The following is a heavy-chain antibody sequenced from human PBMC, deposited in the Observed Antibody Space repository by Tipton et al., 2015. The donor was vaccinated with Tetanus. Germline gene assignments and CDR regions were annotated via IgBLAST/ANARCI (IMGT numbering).Heavy chain of an antibody. J-gene: IGHJ4*02. CDR3: ARVGARIQLWFLDY. Sequence: SLRLSCAASGFTFSSYAMHWVRQAPGKGLEWVAVISYDGSNKYYADSVKGRFTISRDNSKNTLYLQMNSLRAEDTAVYYCARVGARIQLWFLDYWGQGTLVTVSS. D-gene: IGHD5-18*01. CDR2: ISYDGSNK. V-gene: IGHV3-30-3*01. CDR1: GFTFSSYA.